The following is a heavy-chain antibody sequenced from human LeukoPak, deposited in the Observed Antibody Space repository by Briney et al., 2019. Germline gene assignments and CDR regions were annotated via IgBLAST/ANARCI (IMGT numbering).Heavy chain of an antibody. CDR3: AKDRQLTGYSSSWPNWFDP. CDR2: INPNSGGT. Sequence: ASVKVSCKASGYTFTSYGISWVRQAPGQGLEWMRWINPNSGGTNYAQKFQGRVTMTRDTSISTAYMELSRLRAEDTAVYYCAKDRQLTGYSSSWPNWFDPWGQGTLVTVSS. CDR1: GYTFTSYG. D-gene: IGHD6-13*01. J-gene: IGHJ5*02. V-gene: IGHV1-2*02.